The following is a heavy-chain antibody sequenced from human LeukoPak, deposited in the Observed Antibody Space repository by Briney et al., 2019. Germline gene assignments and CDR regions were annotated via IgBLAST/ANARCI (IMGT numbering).Heavy chain of an antibody. CDR2: ISSSSSYI. V-gene: IGHV3-21*01. Sequence: PGGSLRLSCAASGFTFSSYSMNWVRQAPGKGLEWVSSISSSSSYIYYADSVKGRFTISRDNAKNSLYLQMNSLRAEDTAVYYCARDPGLLRFLAPSDIWGQGTMVTVSS. CDR3: ARDPGLLRFLAPSDI. D-gene: IGHD3-3*01. J-gene: IGHJ3*02. CDR1: GFTFSSYS.